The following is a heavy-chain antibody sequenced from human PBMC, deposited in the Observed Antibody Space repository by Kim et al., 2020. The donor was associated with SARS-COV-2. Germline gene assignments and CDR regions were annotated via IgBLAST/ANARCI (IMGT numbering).Heavy chain of an antibody. D-gene: IGHD3-9*01. CDR2: IYYSGST. CDR1: GGSISSGGYY. V-gene: IGHV4-31*03. CDR3: ARDRARTLRYFDWAQYCYFDL. J-gene: IGHJ2*01. Sequence: SETLSLTCTVSGGSISSGGYYWSWIRQHPGKGLEWIGYIYYSGSTYYNPSLKSRVTISVDTSKNQFSLKLSSVTAADTAVYYCARDRARTLRYFDWAQYCYFDLWGRGTLVTVSS.